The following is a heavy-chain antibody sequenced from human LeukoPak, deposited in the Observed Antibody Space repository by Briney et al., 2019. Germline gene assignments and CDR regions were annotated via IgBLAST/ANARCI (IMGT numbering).Heavy chain of an antibody. CDR2: IIPIFGTA. V-gene: IGHV1-69*13. D-gene: IGHD3-22*01. Sequence: ASVKVSCKASGGTFSSYAISWVRQAPGQGLEWMGGIIPIFGTANYAQKSQGRVTITADESTSTAYMELSSLRSEDTAVYYCASDPRHPSPPYDSSGYYYRYYYYGMDVWGQGTTVTVSS. CDR1: GGTFSSYA. J-gene: IGHJ6*02. CDR3: ASDPRHPSPPYDSSGYYYRYYYYGMDV.